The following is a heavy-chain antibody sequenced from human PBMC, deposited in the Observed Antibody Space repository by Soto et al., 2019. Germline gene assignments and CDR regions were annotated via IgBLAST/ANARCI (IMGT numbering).Heavy chain of an antibody. CDR3: ARSGGSYFGPFDS. D-gene: IGHD1-26*01. CDR2: IAYDGSNK. Sequence: GGSLRLSCAASGFTFRRYTMHWVRQAPGKGLEWVADIAYDGSNKYYADYVKGRFTISRDNSKNTLYVQMNRLRAEDTAVFYCARSGGSYFGPFDSWGQGTLVTVSS. J-gene: IGHJ4*02. CDR1: GFTFRRYT. V-gene: IGHV3-30-3*01.